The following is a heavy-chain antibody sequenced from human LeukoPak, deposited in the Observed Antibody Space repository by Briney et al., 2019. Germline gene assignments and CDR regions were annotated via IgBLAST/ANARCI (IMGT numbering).Heavy chain of an antibody. CDR3: APSSGPYGGNGY. D-gene: IGHD4-23*01. Sequence: GSSVKVSCKASGGTFSSYAISWVRQAPGQGLEWMGRIIPILGIANYAQKFQGRVTITADKSTSTAYMELSSLRSEDTAVYYCAPSSGPYGGNGYWGQGTLVTVSS. V-gene: IGHV1-69*04. CDR1: GGTFSSYA. J-gene: IGHJ4*02. CDR2: IIPILGIA.